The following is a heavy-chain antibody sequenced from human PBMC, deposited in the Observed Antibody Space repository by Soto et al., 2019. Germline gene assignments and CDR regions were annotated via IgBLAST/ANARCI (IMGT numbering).Heavy chain of an antibody. D-gene: IGHD3-22*01. J-gene: IGHJ4*02. V-gene: IGHV1-3*01. CDR2: INAGTGNT. CDR1: GYTFTNYA. CDR3: ARVIPECYYDSSGYCGDDY. Sequence: ASVKVSCKASGYTFTNYAMHWVRQAPGQRLEWMGWINAGTGNTKYSQKFQGRVTITRDTSASTVYMELSSLRSEDTAVYYCARVIPECYYDSSGYCGDDYWGQGTLVTVSS.